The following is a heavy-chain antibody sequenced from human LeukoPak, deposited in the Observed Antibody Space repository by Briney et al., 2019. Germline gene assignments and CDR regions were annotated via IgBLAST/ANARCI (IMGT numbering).Heavy chain of an antibody. CDR1: GGSISSYY. CDR3: ARDGGYSYGYNWFDP. J-gene: IGHJ5*02. CDR2: IYTSGST. V-gene: IGHV4-4*07. D-gene: IGHD5-18*01. Sequence: SETLSLTCTVSGGSISSYYWSWIRQPAGKGLEWIGRIYTSGSTNYNPSLKSRVTISVDKSKNQFSLKLSSVTAADTAVYYCARDGGYSYGYNWFDPWGQGTLVTVSS.